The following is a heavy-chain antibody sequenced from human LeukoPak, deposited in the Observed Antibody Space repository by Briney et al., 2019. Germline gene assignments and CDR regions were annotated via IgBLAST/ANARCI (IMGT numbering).Heavy chain of an antibody. V-gene: IGHV3-15*01. Sequence: GGSLILSCEASGFTFSDAWMSWVRQAPGKGLEWVGRFKTKTDGGTTAYAAPVKGRFTISRDDSKNTLYLQMNSLSTEDTAMYYCTTERDLYYFDYWGQGTLVTVSS. D-gene: IGHD5-24*01. CDR3: TTERDLYYFDY. CDR1: GFTFSDAW. CDR2: FKTKTDGGTT. J-gene: IGHJ4*02.